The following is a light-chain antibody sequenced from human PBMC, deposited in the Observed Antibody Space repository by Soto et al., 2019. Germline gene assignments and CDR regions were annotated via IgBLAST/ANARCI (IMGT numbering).Light chain of an antibody. J-gene: IGKJ1*01. CDR1: QTVRNNY. Sequence: EFVLRQSPGTLSLSPGERATLSCRASQTVRNNYLAWYQQKPGQAPRLLIYGASSRATGIPDRFSGSGSGTDFTLTISRLEPEDFAVYYCQQYGSSPGTFGQGTKVDIK. V-gene: IGKV3-20*01. CDR2: GAS. CDR3: QQYGSSPGT.